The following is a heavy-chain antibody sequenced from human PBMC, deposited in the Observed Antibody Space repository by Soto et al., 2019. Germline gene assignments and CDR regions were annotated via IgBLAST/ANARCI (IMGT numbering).Heavy chain of an antibody. CDR1: GGTFSSYA. D-gene: IGHD2-2*01. Sequence: SVKVSCKASGGTFSSYAISWVRQAPGQGLEWMGGIIPIFGTANYAQKFQGRVTITADESTSTAYMELSSLRSEDTAVYYCARGPQPYHYRINVWRQRITDIFCS. J-gene: IGHJ6*01. CDR2: IIPIFGTA. CDR3: ARGPQPYHYRINV. V-gene: IGHV1-69*13.